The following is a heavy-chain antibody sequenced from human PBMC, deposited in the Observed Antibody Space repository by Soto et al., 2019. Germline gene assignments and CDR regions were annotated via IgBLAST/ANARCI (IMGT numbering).Heavy chain of an antibody. V-gene: IGHV4-59*08. CDR1: GGSISSHY. CDR2: IYYRGST. CDR3: ARPRGTPPAIWYFDL. Sequence: QVQLQESGPGLVKPSETLSLTCTVSGGSISSHYWSWIRQPPGKGLEWIGYIYYRGSTDYKPSLKCRFTISVDTSKNQLPLRLSSVTAADTAVYYCARPRGTPPAIWYFDLWGSGTLVTVSS. D-gene: IGHD2-15*01. J-gene: IGHJ2*01.